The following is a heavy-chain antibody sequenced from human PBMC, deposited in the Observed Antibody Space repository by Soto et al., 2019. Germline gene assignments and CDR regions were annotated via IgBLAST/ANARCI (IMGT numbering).Heavy chain of an antibody. Sequence: PGGSLRLSCAASGFTFSSYAMHWVRQAPGKGLEWVAVISYDGSNKYYADSVKGRFTISRDNAKNSLYLQMNSLRAEDTAVYYCARTRRGYYYRDVAAYEICGQWTMVTGSS. J-gene: IGHJ3*02. D-gene: IGHD3-22*01. V-gene: IGHV3-30-3*01. CDR3: ARTRRGYYYRDVAAYEI. CDR1: GFTFSSYA. CDR2: ISYDGSNK.